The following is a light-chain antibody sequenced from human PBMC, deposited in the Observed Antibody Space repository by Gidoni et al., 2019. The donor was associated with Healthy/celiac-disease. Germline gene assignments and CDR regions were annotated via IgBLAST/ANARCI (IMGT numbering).Light chain of an antibody. V-gene: IGKV3-11*01. Sequence: EIVLTQSPATLSLSPGERATLSCRASQSVSSYLAWYQQKPGQAPRLLIYDASNRATGIPARFSGSGSGTDFTLTISSLEPEDFAVYYCQQRSNWPRFTFXPXTKVDIK. CDR3: QQRSNWPRFT. CDR2: DAS. J-gene: IGKJ3*01. CDR1: QSVSSY.